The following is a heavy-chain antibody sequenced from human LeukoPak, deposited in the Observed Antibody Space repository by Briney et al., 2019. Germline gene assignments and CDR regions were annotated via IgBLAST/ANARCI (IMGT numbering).Heavy chain of an antibody. J-gene: IGHJ5*02. V-gene: IGHV4-4*07. CDR2: IYTSGST. CDR3: ARGSSAILAGGWFDP. Sequence: SETLSLTCTVSGGSISSYYWSWIRQPAGKGLEWIGRIYTSGSTNYNPSLKSRVTMSVDTSKNQFSLKLSSVTAADTAVYYCARGSSAILAGGWFDPWGQGTLVTVSS. D-gene: IGHD2-8*02. CDR1: GGSISSYY.